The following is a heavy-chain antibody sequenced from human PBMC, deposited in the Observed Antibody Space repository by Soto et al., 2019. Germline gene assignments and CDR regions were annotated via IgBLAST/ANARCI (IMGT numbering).Heavy chain of an antibody. J-gene: IGHJ3*02. CDR3: TTDVTMIVVVITDDAFDI. V-gene: IGHV3-15*01. CDR2: IKSKTDGGTT. Sequence: GGSLRLSCAASGFTFSNAWMSWVHQAPGKGLEWVGRIKSKTDGGTTDYAAPVKGRFTISRDDSKNTLYLQMNSLKTEDTAVYYCTTDVTMIVVVITDDAFDIWGQGTMVTVSS. D-gene: IGHD3-22*01. CDR1: GFTFSNAW.